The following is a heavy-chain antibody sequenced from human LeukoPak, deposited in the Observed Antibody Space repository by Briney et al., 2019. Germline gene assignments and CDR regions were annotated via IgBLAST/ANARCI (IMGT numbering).Heavy chain of an antibody. CDR3: ARSAGSSSSWEFDY. Sequence: GESLKISCKGSGYSFTSYWIGWVRQMPGKGLEWMGIIYFGDSHTRYSPSFQGQVTISADKSISTAYLQWSSLKASDTAIYYCARSAGSSSSWEFDYWGQGTLVTVSS. V-gene: IGHV5-51*01. J-gene: IGHJ4*02. CDR2: IYFGDSHT. D-gene: IGHD6-13*01. CDR1: GYSFTSYW.